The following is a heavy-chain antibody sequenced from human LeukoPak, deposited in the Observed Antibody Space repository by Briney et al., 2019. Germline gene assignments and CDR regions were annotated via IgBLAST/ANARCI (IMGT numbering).Heavy chain of an antibody. CDR3: ARAPGATSLSGAFDV. Sequence: SETLSLTCTVSGGSISSYYWSWIRQPPGKGLEWIGYIYYRGSTNYNPSLKSRVTISVDTSKNQFSLKLSSVTAADTAVYYCARAPGATSLSGAFDVWGQGTMVTASS. CDR1: GGSISSYY. V-gene: IGHV4-59*01. D-gene: IGHD1-26*01. J-gene: IGHJ3*01. CDR2: IYYRGST.